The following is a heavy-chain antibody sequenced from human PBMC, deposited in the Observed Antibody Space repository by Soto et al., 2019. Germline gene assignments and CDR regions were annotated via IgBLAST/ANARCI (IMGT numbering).Heavy chain of an antibody. J-gene: IGHJ4*02. CDR3: ARESKATPSMGGPFND. CDR1: GFTFSSYS. CDR2: ISSSSSYI. V-gene: IGHV3-21*01. D-gene: IGHD1-26*01. Sequence: GGSLRLSCAASGFTFSSYSMNWVRQAPGKGLEWVSSISSSSSYIYYADSVKGRFTISRDNAKNSPYLQMNSLRAEDTAVYYCARESKATPSMGGPFNDRGQRTPVTGSS.